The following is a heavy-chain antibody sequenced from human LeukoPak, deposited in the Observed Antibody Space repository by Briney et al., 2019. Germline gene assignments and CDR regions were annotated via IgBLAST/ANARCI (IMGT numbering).Heavy chain of an antibody. D-gene: IGHD3-9*01. V-gene: IGHV1-18*01. CDR2: ISAYNGNT. CDR1: GYTFISYG. Sequence: GASVKVSCKASGYTFISYGISWVRQAPGQGLEWMGWISAYNGNTNYAQNFQGRVTMTTETSTSTAYVEVRSLRSDDTAVYYCAREHLRYFDWLSQNYYMDVWGKGTTVTVSS. J-gene: IGHJ6*03. CDR3: AREHLRYFDWLSQNYYMDV.